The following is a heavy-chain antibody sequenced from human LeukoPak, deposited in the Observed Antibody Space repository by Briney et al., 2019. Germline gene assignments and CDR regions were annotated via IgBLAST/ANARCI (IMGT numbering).Heavy chain of an antibody. D-gene: IGHD3/OR15-3a*01. Sequence: PSETLSLTCTVSGGSISSYYWSWIRQPPGKGLEWIGYIYYSGTTHYNPSLKSRVTISVDASKNHFSLKLSSVTAADTAVYYCARGSGLPHFDYWGQGTLVTVSS. CDR2: IYYSGTT. V-gene: IGHV4-59*01. CDR3: ARGSGLPHFDY. CDR1: GGSISSYY. J-gene: IGHJ4*02.